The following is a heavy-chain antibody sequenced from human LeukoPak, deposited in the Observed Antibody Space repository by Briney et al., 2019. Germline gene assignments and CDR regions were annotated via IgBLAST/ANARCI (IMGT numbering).Heavy chain of an antibody. J-gene: IGHJ6*03. CDR2: INWNGGST. V-gene: IGHV3-20*04. CDR3: ARDKGYCSSTSCYYYYYYYMDV. Sequence: GGSLRLSCAASGFTFDDYGMSWVRQAPGKGLEWVSGINWNGGSTGYADSVKGRFTISRDNAKNSLYLQMNSLRAEDTAVYYCARDKGYCSSTSCYYYYYYYMDVWGKGTTVTVSS. D-gene: IGHD2-2*01. CDR1: GFTFDDYG.